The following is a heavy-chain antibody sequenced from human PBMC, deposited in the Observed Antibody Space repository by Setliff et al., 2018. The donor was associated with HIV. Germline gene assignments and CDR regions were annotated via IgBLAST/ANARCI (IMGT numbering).Heavy chain of an antibody. CDR1: GDSVSSRSYY. V-gene: IGHV4-39*07. J-gene: IGHJ5*02. CDR3: ARKPDSRNWFDP. CDR2: IYHTGST. Sequence: SETLSLTCTVSGDSVSSRSYYWGWIRQPPGNGLEWIGSIYHTGSTYYNPSLKSRVTLSVDTSKNQFSLQLTSVTAVDTAVYYCARKPDSRNWFDPWGQGTLVTVSS.